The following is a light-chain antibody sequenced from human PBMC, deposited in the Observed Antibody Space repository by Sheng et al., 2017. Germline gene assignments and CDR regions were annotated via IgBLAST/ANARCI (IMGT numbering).Light chain of an antibody. CDR2: AAS. CDR3: QQSYTTPLT. J-gene: IGKJ4*01. V-gene: IGKV3-20*01. CDR1: QSVRNSY. Sequence: EIVLTQSPGTVSLSPGERATLSCRASQSVRNSYLAWYQQKPGQTPRLLIYAASTRATGIPDRFSGSGSGTEFTLIINPLQPEDFATYYCQQSYTTPLTFGGGTKVEIK.